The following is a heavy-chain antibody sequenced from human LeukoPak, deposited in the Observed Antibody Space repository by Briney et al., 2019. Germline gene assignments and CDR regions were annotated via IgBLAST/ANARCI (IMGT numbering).Heavy chain of an antibody. Sequence: SETLSLTCTVSGGSISSRSYYWAWIRQPPGKGLEWIGSIYYSGSTYYNPSLRSRVTISVDTSKNQFSLKLSSVTAADTAVYYCASLQVDVYYFDYWGQGTLVTVSS. J-gene: IGHJ4*02. CDR2: IYYSGST. CDR1: GGSISSRSYY. V-gene: IGHV4-39*01. CDR3: ASLQVDVYYFDY.